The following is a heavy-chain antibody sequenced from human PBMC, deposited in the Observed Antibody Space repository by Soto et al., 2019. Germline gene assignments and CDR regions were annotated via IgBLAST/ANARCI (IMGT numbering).Heavy chain of an antibody. CDR1: GGSISSSSYY. J-gene: IGHJ6*03. CDR3: ARHTIFGVVMDV. D-gene: IGHD3-3*01. V-gene: IGHV4-39*01. Sequence: PSETLSLTCTVSGGSISSSSYYWGWIRQPPGKGLEWIGSIYYSGSTYYNPSLKGRVTISVDTSKNQFSLKLSSVTAADTAVYYCARHTIFGVVMDVWGKGTTVTVSS. CDR2: IYYSGST.